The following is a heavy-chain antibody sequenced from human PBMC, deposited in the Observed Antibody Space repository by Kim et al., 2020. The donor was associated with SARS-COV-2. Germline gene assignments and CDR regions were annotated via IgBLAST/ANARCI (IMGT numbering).Heavy chain of an antibody. CDR2: T. V-gene: IGHV1-18*01. J-gene: IGHJ6*02. D-gene: IGHD3-10*01. Sequence: TNYAQKLQGRVTMTTDTSTSTAYMELRSLRSDDTAVYYCASSGGGHGMDVGGQGTTVTVSS. CDR3: ASSGGGHGMDV.